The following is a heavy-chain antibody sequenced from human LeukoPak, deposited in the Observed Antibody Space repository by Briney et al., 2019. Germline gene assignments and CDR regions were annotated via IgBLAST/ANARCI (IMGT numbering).Heavy chain of an antibody. CDR1: GFTLSSYG. V-gene: IGHV3-30*02. J-gene: IGHJ4*02. CDR3: AKDRLVPGSVLDY. CDR2: IGYDRSNK. D-gene: IGHD6-19*01. Sequence: GGSLRLFCAASGFTLSSYGIHGVRQAPGKAREGGTFIGYDRSNKYYADSVKGRFTISRDNSKNTLFLQMNSLRAEDTAVYYCAKDRLVPGSVLDYWGQGTPVTVSS.